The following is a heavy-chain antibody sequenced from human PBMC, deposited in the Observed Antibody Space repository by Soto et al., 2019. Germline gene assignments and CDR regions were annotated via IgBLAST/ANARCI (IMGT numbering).Heavy chain of an antibody. CDR1: GYNFTGYG. V-gene: IGHV1-18*01. CDR2: ISGYSGLS. D-gene: IGHD3-10*01. J-gene: IGHJ3*02. CDR3: ARYFGFWFGEFDAFHI. Sequence: QVKLVQSGPEVKKPGASVKVSCKASGYNFTGYGLSWVRQAPGQRLEWMGWISGYSGLSNYAQRLQGRVTVTLDRSTNTGYMGLRCMRSDDTAVYYCARYFGFWFGEFDAFHIWGQGTMVTVSS.